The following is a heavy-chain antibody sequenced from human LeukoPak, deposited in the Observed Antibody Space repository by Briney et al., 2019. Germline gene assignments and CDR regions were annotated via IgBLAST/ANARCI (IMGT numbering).Heavy chain of an antibody. CDR2: IIPIFGTA. D-gene: IGHD6-19*01. J-gene: IGHJ4*02. CDR3: ARSQTGYSSGWFSIFDY. V-gene: IGHV1-69*01. Sequence: GSSLKVSCKASGGTFSCYAISWVRQAPGQGLEWMGGIIPIFGTANYAQKFQGRVTITADESTSTAYMELSSLRSEDTAVYYCARSQTGYSSGWFSIFDYWGQGTLVTVSS. CDR1: GGTFSCYA.